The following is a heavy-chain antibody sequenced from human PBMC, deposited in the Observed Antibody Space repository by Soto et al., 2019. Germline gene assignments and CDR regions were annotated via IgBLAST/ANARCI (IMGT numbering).Heavy chain of an antibody. J-gene: IGHJ5*02. Sequence: SETLSLTCAVSGGSSSSSNWWSWVRQPPGKGLEWIGEIYHSGSTNYNPSLKSRVTISVDKSKNQFSLKLSSVTAADTAVYYCARLYMVRGVMDWFDPWGQGTLVT. CDR1: GGSSSSSNW. CDR3: ARLYMVRGVMDWFDP. D-gene: IGHD3-10*01. V-gene: IGHV4-4*02. CDR2: IYHSGST.